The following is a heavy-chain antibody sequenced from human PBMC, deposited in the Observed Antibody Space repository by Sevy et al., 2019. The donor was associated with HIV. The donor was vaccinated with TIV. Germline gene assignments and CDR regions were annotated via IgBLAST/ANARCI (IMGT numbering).Heavy chain of an antibody. CDR2: IIPIFGTA. V-gene: IGHV1-69*06. Sequence: ASVKVSCKASGGTFSSYAISWVRQAPGQGLEWMGGIIPIFGTANYAQKFQGRVTITADKSTSTAYMELSSLRSEDTAVYHCARGSGYYYYDYMDVWGKGTTVTVSS. J-gene: IGHJ6*03. D-gene: IGHD3-10*01. CDR3: ARGSGYYYYDYMDV. CDR1: GGTFSSYA.